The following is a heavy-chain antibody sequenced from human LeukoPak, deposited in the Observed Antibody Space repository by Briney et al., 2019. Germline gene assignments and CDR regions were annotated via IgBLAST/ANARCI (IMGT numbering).Heavy chain of an antibody. D-gene: IGHD6-6*01. CDR1: GFTFSDYY. CDR2: ISSSGSTI. V-gene: IGHV3-11*01. Sequence: GGSLRLSCAASGFTFSDYYMSWIRQAPGKGLEWVAYISSSGSTIYYADSVKGRFTISRDNAKNSLYLQMNSLRAEDTAVYYCARGGYSSSFGYYYYYMDVWGKGTTVTVSS. J-gene: IGHJ6*03. CDR3: ARGGYSSSFGYYYYYMDV.